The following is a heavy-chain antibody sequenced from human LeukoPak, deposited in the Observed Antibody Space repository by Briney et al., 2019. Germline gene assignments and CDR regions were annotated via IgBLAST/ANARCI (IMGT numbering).Heavy chain of an antibody. CDR2: ISAYNGNT. Sequence: ASVKVSCKASGGTSSKYTISWVRQRPGQGLKWMGWISAYNGNTNYAQKLQGRVTMTTDTSTSTAYMELRSLRSDDTAVYYCARAGWLSRSTEYFQHWGQGTLVTVSS. CDR1: GGTSSKYT. CDR3: ARAGWLSRSTEYFQH. D-gene: IGHD3-22*01. V-gene: IGHV1-18*01. J-gene: IGHJ1*01.